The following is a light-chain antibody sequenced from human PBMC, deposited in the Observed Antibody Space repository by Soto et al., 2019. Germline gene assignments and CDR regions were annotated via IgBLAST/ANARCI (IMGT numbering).Light chain of an antibody. J-gene: IGKJ2*01. CDR1: QSVSSSY. V-gene: IGKV3-20*01. CDR3: QQYGSSPYT. CDR2: GAC. Sequence: EIVLTQSPGTLSLSPGERATLSCRASQSVSSSYLAWYQQKPGQAPRLLIYGACSRATGIPDRFSGSGSGTEFTLTISRLEPEDFAVYYCQQYGSSPYTFGQGTKLEIK.